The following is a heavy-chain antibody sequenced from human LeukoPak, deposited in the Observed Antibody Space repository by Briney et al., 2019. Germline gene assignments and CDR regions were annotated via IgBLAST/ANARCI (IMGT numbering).Heavy chain of an antibody. CDR3: ARDHVDVWSLVYCVCDCSPDGFNI. D-gene: IGHD2-21*02. CDR2: IWYDGSNK. J-gene: IGHJ3*02. Sequence: GGSLRHSCASFGITSSSEGLHIGRQAPDKGLEWVADIWYDGSNKYYADSVKGRFTISRDNSKNTLYLQMNSLRAEDTAVYYCARDHVDVWSLVYCVCDCSPDGFNIWGQGTMVTVSS. V-gene: IGHV3-33*01. CDR1: GITSSSEG.